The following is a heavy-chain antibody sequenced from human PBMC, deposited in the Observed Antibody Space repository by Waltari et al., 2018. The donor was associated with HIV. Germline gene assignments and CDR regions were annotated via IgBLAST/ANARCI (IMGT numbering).Heavy chain of an antibody. Sequence: QVRLQEWGTGVLKSLETLSLSCAMYVESFICYYWTWIRQSPGRGLQWIGEINHAGATNYNPSLRSRLIFSIDTSKKQFYMKLTSVTVAHTATYFCARGYAAAAPYFGLDVWGQGTTVTVSS. CDR3: ARGYAAAAPYFGLDV. J-gene: IGHJ6*02. D-gene: IGHD6-13*01. V-gene: IGHV4-34*01. CDR2: INHAGAT. CDR1: VESFICYY.